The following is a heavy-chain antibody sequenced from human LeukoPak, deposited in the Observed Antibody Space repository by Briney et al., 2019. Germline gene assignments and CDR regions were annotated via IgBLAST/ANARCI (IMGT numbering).Heavy chain of an antibody. Sequence: ASVKVSCKASGYTFTSYDINWVRQAPGQGLEWMGWMNPNSGNTGYAQKFQGRVTMTRNTSISTAYMELSSLRSEDTAVYYCARPHKTTKTRSAKDAFDIWGQGTMVTVSS. J-gene: IGHJ3*02. CDR1: GYTFTSYD. D-gene: IGHD4-11*01. V-gene: IGHV1-8*01. CDR2: MNPNSGNT. CDR3: ARPHKTTKTRSAKDAFDI.